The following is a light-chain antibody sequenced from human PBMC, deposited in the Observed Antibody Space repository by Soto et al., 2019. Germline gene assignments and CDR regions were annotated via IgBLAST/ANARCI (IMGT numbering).Light chain of an antibody. Sequence: QSALTQPASVSGSPGQSITISCTGTSSDVGGYNYVSWYQQHPGKDPKLMIYDVSNRPSGVSNRFSGSKSGNTASLTISGLQAEYEADYYCSSYTSSSTRVFGTGTKVTVL. CDR3: SSYTSSSTRV. V-gene: IGLV2-14*01. CDR2: DVS. J-gene: IGLJ1*01. CDR1: SSDVGGYNY.